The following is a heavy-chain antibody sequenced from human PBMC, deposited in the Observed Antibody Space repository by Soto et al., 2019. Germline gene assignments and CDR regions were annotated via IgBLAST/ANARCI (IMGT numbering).Heavy chain of an antibody. CDR2: ISGSGGRT. CDR3: AKDPYKNYGHDWFDP. Sequence: PGGSLRLSCAASGFSFSDYAMTWVRQAPGKGLEWVSAISGSGGRTHYADSVKGRFAISRDNSKNTLYLQMNSLRAEDTAVYYCAKDPYKNYGHDWFDPWGQGT. CDR1: GFSFSDYA. J-gene: IGHJ5*02. V-gene: IGHV3-23*01. D-gene: IGHD4-17*01.